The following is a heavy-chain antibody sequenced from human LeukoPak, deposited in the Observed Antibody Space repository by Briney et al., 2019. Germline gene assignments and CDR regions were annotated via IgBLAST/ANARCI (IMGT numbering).Heavy chain of an antibody. CDR1: GGSISSYY. Sequence: SETLSLTCTVSGGSISSYYWSWIRQPPGKGLEWIGYIYYSGSTNYNPSLKSRVTISVDTSKNQLSLKLSSVTAADTAVYYCARVVGVATRAFDYWGQGTLVTVSS. V-gene: IGHV4-59*01. D-gene: IGHD5-12*01. CDR2: IYYSGST. CDR3: ARVVGVATRAFDY. J-gene: IGHJ4*02.